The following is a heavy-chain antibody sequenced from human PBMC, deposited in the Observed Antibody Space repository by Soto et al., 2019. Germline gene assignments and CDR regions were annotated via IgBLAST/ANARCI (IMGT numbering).Heavy chain of an antibody. J-gene: IGHJ5*02. D-gene: IGHD6-13*01. CDR2: IVVGSGNT. V-gene: IGHV1-58*01. Sequence: GASVKVSCKASGFTFTSSAVQWVRQARGQRLEWIGWIVVGSGNTNYAQKFQERVTITRDMSTSTAYMELSSLRSEDTAVYYCVADRGIDLNWFDPWGQGTLVTVSS. CDR3: VADRGIDLNWFDP. CDR1: GFTFTSSA.